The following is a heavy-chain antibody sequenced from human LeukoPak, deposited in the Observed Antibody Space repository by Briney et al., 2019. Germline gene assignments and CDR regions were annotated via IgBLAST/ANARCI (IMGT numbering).Heavy chain of an antibody. CDR1: GYTFTGFY. CDR2: ISAYNGNT. Sequence: ASVKVSCKASGYTFTGFYMHWVRQAPGQGLEWMGWISAYNGNTNYAQKFQGRVTMTRDTSTSTVYMELSSLRSEDTAVYYCARDRNDDGYYFDYWGQGTLVTVSS. D-gene: IGHD1-1*01. J-gene: IGHJ4*02. CDR3: ARDRNDDGYYFDY. V-gene: IGHV1-2*02.